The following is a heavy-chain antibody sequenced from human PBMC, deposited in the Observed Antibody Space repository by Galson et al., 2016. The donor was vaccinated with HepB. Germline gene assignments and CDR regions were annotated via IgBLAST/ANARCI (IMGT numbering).Heavy chain of an antibody. CDR2: INAGNYNT. CDR3: ARAGWGTIRAFDI. V-gene: IGHV1-3*01. Sequence: SVKVSCKASGYTFSSYVIHWVRQAPGQRLEWMGWINAGNYNTKYSQKFQDRVTITRDTSASSVYMGLSSLKSEDTAVYYCARAGWGTIRAFDIWGQGTMVTVSS. CDR1: GYTFSSYV. D-gene: IGHD1-1*01. J-gene: IGHJ3*02.